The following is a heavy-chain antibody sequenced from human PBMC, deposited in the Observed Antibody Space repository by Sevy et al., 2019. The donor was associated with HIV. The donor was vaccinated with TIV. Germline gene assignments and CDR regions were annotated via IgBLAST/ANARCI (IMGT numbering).Heavy chain of an antibody. CDR3: ARDATVAGSYFLDY. CDR2: ISRSSSDT. Sequence: GGSLRLSCTISGFTLSDFEMNWVRQAPGKGLEWISYISRSSSDTSYAGSVKGRFTISRDNAKNSIYLEMSRLGDGDTAIYYCARDATVAGSYFLDYWGRGSLVTVSS. CDR1: GFTLSDFE. D-gene: IGHD6-19*01. V-gene: IGHV3-21*05. J-gene: IGHJ4*02.